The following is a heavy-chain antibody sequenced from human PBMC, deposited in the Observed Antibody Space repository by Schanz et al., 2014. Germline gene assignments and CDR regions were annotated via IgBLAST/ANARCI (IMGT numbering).Heavy chain of an antibody. CDR1: GFSVSSNF. CDR2: IKQDGSER. V-gene: IGHV3-7*01. CDR3: ERFQSPHQPFDY. D-gene: IGHD2-2*01. Sequence: EVQLLESGGGLVQPGGSLRLSCAASGFSVSSNFMTWVRQAPGKGLEWVANIKQDGSERYYVDSVKGRFTISRDNAKNSLYLQMNSLRAEDTAVYYCERFQSPHQPFDYWGQGTLVTVSS. J-gene: IGHJ4*02.